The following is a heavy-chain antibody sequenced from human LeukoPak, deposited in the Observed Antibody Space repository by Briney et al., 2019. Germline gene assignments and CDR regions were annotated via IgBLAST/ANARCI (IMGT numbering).Heavy chain of an antibody. Sequence: PSETLSLTCAVYGGSFSGYYWSWIRQPPGKGLEWIGEINHSGSTNYNPSLKSRVTISVDTSKNQFSLKLSSVTAADTAVYYCASRRVRGVRFSAWGQGTLVTVSS. D-gene: IGHD3-10*01. CDR3: ASRRVRGVRFSA. CDR2: INHSGST. CDR1: GGSFSGYY. V-gene: IGHV4-34*01. J-gene: IGHJ4*02.